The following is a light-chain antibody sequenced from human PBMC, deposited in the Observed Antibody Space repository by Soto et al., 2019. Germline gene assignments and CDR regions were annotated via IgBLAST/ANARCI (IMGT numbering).Light chain of an antibody. CDR2: EDN. J-gene: IGLJ1*01. CDR1: SSKIGAGSA. V-gene: IGLV1-40*01. Sequence: QSLLTPPPSVSGAPGQRVTLSCTGNSSKIGAGSAVHWYQHPPGKAPKLLIYEDNNRPSGVPDRFSGSKSGTSASLAITGLQADDEADYYCQSFDSSLSTHVFGTGTKVTVL. CDR3: QSFDSSLSTHV.